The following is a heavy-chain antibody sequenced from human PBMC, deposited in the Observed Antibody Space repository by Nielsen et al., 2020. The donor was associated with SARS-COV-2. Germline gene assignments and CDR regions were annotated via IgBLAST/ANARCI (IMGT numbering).Heavy chain of an antibody. Sequence: GESLKISCAASGFTFSNYAMSWVRQAPGKGLEWVSSISGSGGSTDYADSVKGRYTISRDNAENTLYLQMNSLRADDTAVYYCVRVRDDGYYYDTGPFDYWGQGTLVTVSS. V-gene: IGHV3-23*01. D-gene: IGHD3-22*01. CDR1: GFTFSNYA. CDR2: ISGSGGST. CDR3: VRVRDDGYYYDTGPFDY. J-gene: IGHJ4*02.